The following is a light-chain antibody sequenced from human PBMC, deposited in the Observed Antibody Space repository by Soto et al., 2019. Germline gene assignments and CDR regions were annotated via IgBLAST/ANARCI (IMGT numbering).Light chain of an antibody. CDR3: SSYRSSSSYV. Sequence: QSALTQPASVSGSPGQSITISCTGTSSEIGGYKYVSWYQQHPGKAPKLMIYDVNSRPSGVSNRFSGSKSGNTASLTISGLQAEDEADYYCSSYRSSSSYVFGTGTKVTVL. CDR1: SSEIGGYKY. V-gene: IGLV2-14*01. J-gene: IGLJ1*01. CDR2: DVN.